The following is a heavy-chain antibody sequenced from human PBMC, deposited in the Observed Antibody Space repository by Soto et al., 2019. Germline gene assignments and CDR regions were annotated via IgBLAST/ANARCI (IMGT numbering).Heavy chain of an antibody. CDR3: AREGPDAFDI. Sequence: SQTLSLTCAISGDSVSTNSAAWNCIRQSPSRGLEWLGRTYYRSKWYNDYAVSVNSRITFNPDTSKNQVSLQLKSVTPEDTAVYYCAREGPDAFDIWGQGIMVTVSS. J-gene: IGHJ3*02. CDR2: TYYRSKWYN. V-gene: IGHV6-1*01. CDR1: GDSVSTNSAA.